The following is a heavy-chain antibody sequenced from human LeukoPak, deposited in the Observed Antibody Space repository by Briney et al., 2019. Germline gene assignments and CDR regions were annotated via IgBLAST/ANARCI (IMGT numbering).Heavy chain of an antibody. V-gene: IGHV4-61*02. CDR3: AKKQGYSYGQGSDY. Sequence: PSETLSLTCTVSGVSISYATYQWTWIRQSAGKGLEWIGLISKSGTTNYNPSHKSRVTISIDTTKNQFSLKLTSVTAVDTAVYYCAKKQGYSYGQGSDYWGQGTLVTVSS. D-gene: IGHD5-18*01. CDR2: ISKSGTT. CDR1: GVSISYATYQ. J-gene: IGHJ4*02.